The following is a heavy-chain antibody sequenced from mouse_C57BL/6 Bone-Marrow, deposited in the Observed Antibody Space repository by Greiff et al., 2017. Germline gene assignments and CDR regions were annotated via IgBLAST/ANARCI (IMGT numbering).Heavy chain of an antibody. CDR3: ARNGELVFDY. CDR2: IYPGSGST. CDR1: GYTFPSYW. V-gene: IGHV1-55*01. Sequence: QVQLQQPGAELVKPGASVKMSCKASGYTFPSYWLTGVKQRPGQGLGWIGDIYPGSGSTTYNEKFKSKATLTVDTSSSTAYMQLSSLTSEDSAVYYCARNGELVFDYWGQGTTLTVSS. J-gene: IGHJ2*01. D-gene: IGHD4-1*01.